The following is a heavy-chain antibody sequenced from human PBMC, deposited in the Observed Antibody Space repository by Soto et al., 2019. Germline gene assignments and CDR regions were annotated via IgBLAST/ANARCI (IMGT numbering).Heavy chain of an antibody. Sequence: QVQLVQSGAEVKKPGSSVKVSCKASGGTFSSYAISWVRQAPGQGLEWMGGIIPIFGTANYAQKFQGRVTITADESTSTACMELSSLRSEDTAVYYCARDPPRGYSGYDWVNWFDPWGQGTLVTVSS. V-gene: IGHV1-69*01. CDR2: IIPIFGTA. CDR3: ARDPPRGYSGYDWVNWFDP. J-gene: IGHJ5*02. CDR1: GGTFSSYA. D-gene: IGHD5-12*01.